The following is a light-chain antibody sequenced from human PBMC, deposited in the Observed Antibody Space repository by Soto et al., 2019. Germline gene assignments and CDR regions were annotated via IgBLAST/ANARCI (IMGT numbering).Light chain of an antibody. Sequence: EIVLTQSPATLSLSPGERATLSCRASQSVRSYLTWYQQKPGQAPRLLVYDASKRAAGVPARFSGSGSGTDFTLTISSLEPEDFAVYYCQHRSSWPLTFGGGTKVEIK. CDR1: QSVRSY. V-gene: IGKV3-11*01. CDR3: QHRSSWPLT. CDR2: DAS. J-gene: IGKJ4*01.